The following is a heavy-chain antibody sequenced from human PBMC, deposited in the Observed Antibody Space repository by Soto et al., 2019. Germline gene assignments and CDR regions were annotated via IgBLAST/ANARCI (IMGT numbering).Heavy chain of an antibody. D-gene: IGHD2-21*02. V-gene: IGHV4-31*03. J-gene: IGHJ6*02. CDR3: ARVCGGDCPHGMAV. CDR2: IYYSGST. CDR1: GGSISSGGYY. Sequence: QVQLQESGPGLVKPSQTLSLTCTVSGGSISSGGYYWSWIRQHPGKGLEWIGYIYYSGSTYYNPSLKSCVTIXLXTXXTTSAPQPSSLPAAHTAVYYCARVCGGDCPHGMAVWGQGTTVTVSS.